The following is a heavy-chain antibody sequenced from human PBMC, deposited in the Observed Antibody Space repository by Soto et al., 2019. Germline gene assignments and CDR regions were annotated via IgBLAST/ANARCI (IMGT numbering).Heavy chain of an antibody. CDR3: ARAPASAKHDN. J-gene: IGHJ4*02. D-gene: IGHD2-2*01. CDR2: ISYDGSNK. V-gene: IGHV3-30-3*01. Sequence: GGSLRLSCAAFGFTFSSYAMHRVRQAPGKGLEWVAVISYDGSNKYYADSVKGRFTISRDNSKNTLYLQMNSLRAEDTAVYYCARAPASAKHDNWGQGTLVTVSS. CDR1: GFTFSSYA.